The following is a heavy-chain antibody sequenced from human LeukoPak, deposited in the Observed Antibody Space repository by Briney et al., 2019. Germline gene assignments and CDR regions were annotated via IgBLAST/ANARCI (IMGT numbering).Heavy chain of an antibody. CDR1: GGPFSGYY. V-gene: IGHV4-34*01. CDR2: INHSGST. J-gene: IGHJ5*02. Sequence: SETLSLTCAVYGGPFSGYYWSWIRQPPGKGPEWIGEINHSGSTNYNPSLKSRVTISVDTSKNQFSLKLSSVTAADTAVYYCARGPVVVPAAMRVRWFDPWGQGTLVTVSS. CDR3: ARGPVVVPAAMRVRWFDP. D-gene: IGHD2-2*01.